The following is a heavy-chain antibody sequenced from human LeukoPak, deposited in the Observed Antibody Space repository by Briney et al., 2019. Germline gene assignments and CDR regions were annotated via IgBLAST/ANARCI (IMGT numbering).Heavy chain of an antibody. CDR2: ISAYNGNT. V-gene: IGHV1-18*01. D-gene: IGHD3-10*01. CDR1: GYTFTSYG. CDR3: ARDLWFGELFPNWFDP. J-gene: IGHJ5*02. Sequence: GASVKVSCKASGYTFTSYGITWVRQAPGQGLEWMGCISAYNGNTNYAQRLQGRVTMTTDRSTSTAYMELRSLRSDDTAVYYCARDLWFGELFPNWFDPWGQGTLVTVSS.